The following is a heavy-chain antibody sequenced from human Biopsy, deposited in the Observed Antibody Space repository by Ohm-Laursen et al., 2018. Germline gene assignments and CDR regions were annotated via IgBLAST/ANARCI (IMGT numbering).Heavy chain of an antibody. Sequence: VTLSLTCAVYGESFNGYYWSWIRQAPGKGLEWIGEINHSGRTNYNPSLKSRVTISVDTSKNHFSLKVRSVTAADTAVYYCVRGVDYYDPYHYYALDVWGQGTTVTVSS. CDR2: INHSGRT. D-gene: IGHD3-22*01. CDR3: VRGVDYYDPYHYYALDV. CDR1: GESFNGYY. J-gene: IGHJ6*02. V-gene: IGHV4-34*01.